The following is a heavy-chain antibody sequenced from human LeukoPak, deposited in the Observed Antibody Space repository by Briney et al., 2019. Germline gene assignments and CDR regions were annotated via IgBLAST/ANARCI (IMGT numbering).Heavy chain of an antibody. CDR1: GGSISSYY. J-gene: IGHJ4*02. Sequence: PSETLSLTCTVSGGSISSYYWSWIRQPPGKGLEWIGYIYYSGSTNYNPSLKSRVTISVDTSKNQFPLKLSSVTAADTAVYYCARGGGYSYGFRYYFDYWGQGTLVTVSS. D-gene: IGHD5-18*01. CDR3: ARGGGYSYGFRYYFDY. V-gene: IGHV4-59*01. CDR2: IYYSGST.